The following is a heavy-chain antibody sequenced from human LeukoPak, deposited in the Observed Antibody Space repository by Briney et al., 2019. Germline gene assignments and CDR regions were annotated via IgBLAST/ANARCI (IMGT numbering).Heavy chain of an antibody. Sequence: PSETLSLTCTVSGYSISSGRYWGWIRRPPGKGLEWIGSVFHSGSTYYNPSLKSRVTISVDTSKNQFSLNLRSVTAADTAMYFCARSLSTAGIDYWGQGTLVTVSS. CDR3: ARSLSTAGIDY. D-gene: IGHD2-2*01. CDR2: VFHSGST. CDR1: GYSISSGRY. V-gene: IGHV4-38-2*02. J-gene: IGHJ4*02.